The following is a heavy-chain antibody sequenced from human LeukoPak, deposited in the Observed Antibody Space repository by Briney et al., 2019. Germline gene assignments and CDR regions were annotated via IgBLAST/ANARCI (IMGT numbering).Heavy chain of an antibody. CDR2: IYTSGST. Sequence: SETLSLTCTVSGGSISSYYWSWIRQPAGKGLEWIGRIYTSGSTNYNPSLKSRVTMSVDTSKNQFSLKLSSVTAADTAMYYCARLAVVELPAARSNYFDYWGQGTLVTVSS. V-gene: IGHV4-4*07. J-gene: IGHJ4*02. D-gene: IGHD2-2*01. CDR3: ARLAVVELPAARSNYFDY. CDR1: GGSISSYY.